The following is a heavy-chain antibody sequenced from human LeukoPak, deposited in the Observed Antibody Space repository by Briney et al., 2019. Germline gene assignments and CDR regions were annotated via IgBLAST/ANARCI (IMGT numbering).Heavy chain of an antibody. CDR1: GLTFSSYA. V-gene: IGHV3-23*01. J-gene: IGHJ4*02. CDR2: ITASGGNT. D-gene: IGHD5-18*01. CDR3: AKGNGYSYGRYYFDY. Sequence: GGSLRLSCAAPGLTFSSYAMGWVRQAPGKGLEGVSAITASGGNTYYADSVKGRFTISRDNSKNTLYLQVNSLRAEDTAVYYCAKGNGYSYGRYYFDYWGQGTLVTVSS.